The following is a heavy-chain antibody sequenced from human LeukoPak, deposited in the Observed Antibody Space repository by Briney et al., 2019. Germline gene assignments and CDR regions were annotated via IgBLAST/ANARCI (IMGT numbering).Heavy chain of an antibody. CDR2: IIPIFGTA. D-gene: IGHD2-15*01. CDR3: ARDGGYCGGGSCYTLSDY. J-gene: IGHJ4*02. V-gene: IGHV1-69*13. CDR1: GGTFSSYA. Sequence: ASVKVSCKASGGTFSSYAISWVRQAPGQGLEWMGGIIPIFGTANYAQKFQGRVTITADESTSTAYMGLSSLRSEDTAVYYCARDGGYCGGGSCYTLSDYWGQGTLVTVSS.